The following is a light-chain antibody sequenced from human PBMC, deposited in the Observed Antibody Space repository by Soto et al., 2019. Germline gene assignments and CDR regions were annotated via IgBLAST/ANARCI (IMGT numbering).Light chain of an antibody. CDR1: HSISTY. CDR3: QQRSNWPLT. CDR2: DAS. Sequence: EIVLTQSPATLSLSPGGRATLSCRASHSISTYLGWYQQRPGQAPRLLIYDASNRATGIPARFSGSGSGTDFTLTISSLEPEDFAVYYCQQRSNWPLTFGGGTKVDIK. V-gene: IGKV3-11*01. J-gene: IGKJ4*01.